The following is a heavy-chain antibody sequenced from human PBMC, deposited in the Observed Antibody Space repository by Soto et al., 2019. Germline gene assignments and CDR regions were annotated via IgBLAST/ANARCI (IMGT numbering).Heavy chain of an antibody. CDR1: GLSLDEYA. V-gene: IGHV3-9*01. D-gene: IGHD2-21*02. CDR3: AKSMGGTANGMGV. J-gene: IGHJ6*02. Sequence: EVQLVESGGGLVQPGRSLRLSCAASGLSLDEYAMHWVRQVPGKGLEWVTGISWNGGSIGYADSVKGRFSISRDNAKNSLYLQMNSLRVEDTALYYCAKSMGGTANGMGVWGQGTTVTVSS. CDR2: ISWNGGSI.